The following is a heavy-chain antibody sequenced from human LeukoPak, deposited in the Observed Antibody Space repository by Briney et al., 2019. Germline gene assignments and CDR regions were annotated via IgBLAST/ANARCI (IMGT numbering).Heavy chain of an antibody. CDR3: AMWSGGSCYLNYFDY. V-gene: IGHV5-51*01. CDR1: GYSFTSYW. CDR2: IYPSDSDT. D-gene: IGHD2-15*01. Sequence: GESLKISCKGSGYSFTSYWIGWVRQMPGKGLEWMGIIYPSDSDTRYSPSFQGQVTISAGMSISIAFLQWSSLKASDTAMYYCAMWSGGSCYLNYFDYWGQGTLVTVSS. J-gene: IGHJ4*02.